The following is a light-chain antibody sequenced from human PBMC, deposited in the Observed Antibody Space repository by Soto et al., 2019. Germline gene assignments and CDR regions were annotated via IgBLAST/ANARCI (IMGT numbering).Light chain of an antibody. Sequence: QSVLTQPPSVSGAPGQRVTISCTGSSSNIGAGYDVHWYQQLPGTAPKLLIYGNSNRPSGVPDRFSGSKSGTSASLAITGLQAEDDADYYCQSYDSSLRPVVFGGGTKLTVL. V-gene: IGLV1-40*01. CDR1: SSNIGAGYD. CDR3: QSYDSSLRPVV. J-gene: IGLJ2*01. CDR2: GNS.